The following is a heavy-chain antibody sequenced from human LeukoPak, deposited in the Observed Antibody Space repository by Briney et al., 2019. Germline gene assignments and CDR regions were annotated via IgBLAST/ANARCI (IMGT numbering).Heavy chain of an antibody. CDR1: GFTFSSYG. CDR2: ISYDGSNK. CDR3: AKDPFTPFDY. J-gene: IGHJ4*02. V-gene: IGHV3-30*18. Sequence: GGSLRLSCAASGFTFSSYGMHWVRQAPGKGLEWVAVISYDGSNKYYADSLKGRFTISRDNSKNTLYLQMNSLRAEDTAVYYCAKDPFTPFDYWGQGTLVTVSS.